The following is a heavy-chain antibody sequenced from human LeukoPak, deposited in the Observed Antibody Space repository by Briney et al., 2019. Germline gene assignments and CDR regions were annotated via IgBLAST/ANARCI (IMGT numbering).Heavy chain of an antibody. D-gene: IGHD1-26*01. V-gene: IGHV4-39*01. CDR2: IYYSGSI. J-gene: IGHJ5*02. CDR1: GGSISSSSNY. Sequence: KPSETLSLTCTVSGGSISSSSNYWGWIRQPPGKGLEWIGSIYYSGSIYYNPSLKSRVTRSVDTSKNQFSLKLSSVTAADTAVYYCARGLKWERTKDFNNWFDPWGQGTLVTVSS. CDR3: ARGLKWERTKDFNNWFDP.